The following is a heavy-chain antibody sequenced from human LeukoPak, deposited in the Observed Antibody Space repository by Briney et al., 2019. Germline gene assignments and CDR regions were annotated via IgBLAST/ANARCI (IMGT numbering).Heavy chain of an antibody. D-gene: IGHD6-6*01. CDR3: AKKTHSQYSSSSVEDY. Sequence: GKSLRLSCAASGFTFRSYAIHWVRQAPGKGLEWVAFISYDGNIKYYADSVKGRFTISRDNSKNTLYLQMNSLRAEDTAVYYCAKKTHSQYSSSSVEDYWGQGTLVTVSS. CDR2: ISYDGNIK. CDR1: GFTFRSYA. V-gene: IGHV3-30-3*02. J-gene: IGHJ4*02.